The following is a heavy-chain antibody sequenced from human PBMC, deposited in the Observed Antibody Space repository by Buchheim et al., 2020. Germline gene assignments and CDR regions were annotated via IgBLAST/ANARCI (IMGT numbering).Heavy chain of an antibody. CDR1: GFTFSSYG. CDR3: EREGNFHDSSGWYHYFDY. CDR2: IWYDGSNK. J-gene: IGHJ4*02. V-gene: IGHV3-33*01. D-gene: IGHD6-19*01. Sequence: QVQLVESGGGVVQPGRSLRLSCAASGFTFSSYGMHWVRPAPGKGLEWVAVIWYDGSNKYYADSVKGRFTISRDNSKNTLYLQMNSLRAEDTAVYYCEREGNFHDSSGWYHYFDYWGQGTL.